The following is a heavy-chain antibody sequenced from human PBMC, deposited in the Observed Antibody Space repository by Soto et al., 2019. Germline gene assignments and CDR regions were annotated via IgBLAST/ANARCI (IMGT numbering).Heavy chain of an antibody. CDR2: IYYSGST. CDR1: GGSVSSGSYY. CDR3: ARVFTMIRGVIGESPRSFDY. Sequence: SETLSLTCTVSGGSVSSGSYYWSWIRQPPGKGLEWIGYIYYSGSTNYNPSLKSRVTISVDTSKNQFSLKLSSVTAADTAVYYCARVFTMIRGVIGESPRSFDYWGQGTLVTVSS. J-gene: IGHJ4*02. V-gene: IGHV4-61*01. D-gene: IGHD3-10*01.